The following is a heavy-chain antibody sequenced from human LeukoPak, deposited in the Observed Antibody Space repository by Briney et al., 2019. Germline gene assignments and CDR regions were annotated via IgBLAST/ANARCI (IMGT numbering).Heavy chain of an antibody. CDR2: ITYDGKVQ. D-gene: IGHD1-26*01. Sequence: PGGSLRLSCAASGFAFRTYSMHWVRQAPGKGLEWLVVITYDGKVQHYTDSVKGQFTVSRDNSKKTLYLQMISLRPEDTAFCYCAREERVGATYHLDAWGRGTLVTVSS. J-gene: IGHJ5*02. CDR1: GFAFRTYS. CDR3: AREERVGATYHLDA. V-gene: IGHV3-30*04.